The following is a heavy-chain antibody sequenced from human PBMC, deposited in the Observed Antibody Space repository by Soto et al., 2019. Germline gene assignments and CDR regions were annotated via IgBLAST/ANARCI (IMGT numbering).Heavy chain of an antibody. D-gene: IGHD1-20*01. J-gene: IGHJ6*02. CDR1: GGSIRSYS. Sequence: SETLSLTFTVSGGSIRSYSWSWIRQPPGKGLEWIGYIYYSGITNYNPSLKSRVTISVDTSKNQFSLKLSSVTAADTAVYYCARYKSNYYYGMDVWGQGTTVT. CDR3: ARYKSNYYYGMDV. V-gene: IGHV4-59*01. CDR2: IYYSGIT.